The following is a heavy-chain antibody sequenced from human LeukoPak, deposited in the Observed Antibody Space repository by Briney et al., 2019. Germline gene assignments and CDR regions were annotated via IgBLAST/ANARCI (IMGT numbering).Heavy chain of an antibody. CDR2: IYTSGST. CDR3: ASLDTMQRFDY. J-gene: IGHJ4*02. D-gene: IGHD3-10*01. V-gene: IGHV4-4*07. Sequence: SETLSLTCTVSGGSISSYYWSWIRQPAGKGLEWIGRIYTSGSTNYNPSLKSRVTISVDTSKNQFSLKLSSVTAADTAVYYCASLDTMQRFDYWGQGTLVTVSS. CDR1: GGSISSYY.